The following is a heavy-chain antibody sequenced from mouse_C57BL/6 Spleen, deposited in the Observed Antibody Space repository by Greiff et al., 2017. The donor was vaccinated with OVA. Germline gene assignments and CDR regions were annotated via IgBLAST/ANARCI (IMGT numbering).Heavy chain of an antibody. J-gene: IGHJ1*03. Sequence: VQLQQSGPELVKPGASVKISCKASGYAFSSSWMNWVKQRPGKGLEWIGRIYPGDGDTNYNGKFKGTATLTADKSSSTAYMQLSSLTSEDSAVYFCARASSGYFDVWGTGTTVTVSS. CDR3: ARASSGYFDV. V-gene: IGHV1-82*01. CDR2: IYPGDGDT. D-gene: IGHD1-1*01. CDR1: GYAFSSSW.